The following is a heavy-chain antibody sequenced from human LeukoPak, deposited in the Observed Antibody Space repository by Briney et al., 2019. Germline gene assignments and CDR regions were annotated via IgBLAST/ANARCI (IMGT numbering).Heavy chain of an antibody. Sequence: GGSLRLSCAASGFTFDDYAMHWVRQAPGKGLEWVSGISWNSGSIGYADSVKGRFTISRDNAKNSLYLQMNSLRAEDTALYHCAKDMHYWGQGTLVTVSS. J-gene: IGHJ4*02. V-gene: IGHV3-9*01. CDR1: GFTFDDYA. CDR3: AKDMHY. CDR2: ISWNSGSI.